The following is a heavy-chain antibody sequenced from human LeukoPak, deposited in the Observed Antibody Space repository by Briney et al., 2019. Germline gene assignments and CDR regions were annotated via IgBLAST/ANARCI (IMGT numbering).Heavy chain of an antibody. V-gene: IGHV1-69*06. D-gene: IGHD3-10*01. CDR1: GYTFTGYY. CDR2: IIPIFGTA. CDR3: ARDYGSGSYGAFDI. J-gene: IGHJ3*02. Sequence: GAPVKVSCKASGYTFTGYYMHWVRQAPGQGLEWMGGIIPIFGTANYAQKFQGRVTITADKSTSTAYMELSSLRSEDTAVYYCARDYGSGSYGAFDIWGQGTMVTVSS.